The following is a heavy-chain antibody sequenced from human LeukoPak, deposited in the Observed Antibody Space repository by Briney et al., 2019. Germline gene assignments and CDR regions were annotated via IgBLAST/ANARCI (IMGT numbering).Heavy chain of an antibody. CDR2: INHSGST. CDR1: GGSFSGFY. CDR3: ARGMNFGVVIPRAFDI. Sequence: PSETLSLTCAVSGGSFSGFYWSWVCQPPGKGLEWIGEINHSGSTNYNQSLKSRVTISADTSKNQFSLKLSSVTAADTAVYYCARGMNFGVVIPRAFDIWGQGTMVTVSS. V-gene: IGHV4-34*01. D-gene: IGHD3-3*01. J-gene: IGHJ3*02.